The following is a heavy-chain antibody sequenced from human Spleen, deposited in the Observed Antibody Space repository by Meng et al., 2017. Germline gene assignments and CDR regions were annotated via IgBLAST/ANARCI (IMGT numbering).Heavy chain of an antibody. CDR3: VRDSLDGSHDY. V-gene: IGHV3-7*01. CDR2: IKQDGSEK. CDR1: GFSVSDSA. D-gene: IGHD1-26*01. J-gene: IGHJ4*02. Sequence: GESLKISCAASGFSVSDSAMTWVRQAPGKGLEWVANIKQDGSEKYYVDSVKGRFTISRDNAKNSLYLQMNSLRAEDTALYYCVRDSLDGSHDYWGQGTLVTVSS.